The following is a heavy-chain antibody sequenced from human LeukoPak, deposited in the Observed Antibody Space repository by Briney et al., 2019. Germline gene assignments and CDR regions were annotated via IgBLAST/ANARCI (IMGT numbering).Heavy chain of an antibody. CDR3: ARGGGRAAGYSSSWYVVPAQYYFDY. CDR1: GGSFSGYY. J-gene: IGHJ4*02. V-gene: IGHV4-34*01. Sequence: SETLSLTCAVYGGSFSGYYWSWIRQPPGKGLEWIGEINHSGSTNYNPSLKSRVTISVDTSKNQFSLKLSSVTAADTAVYYCARGGGRAAGYSSSWYVVPAQYYFDYWGQGTLVTVSS. D-gene: IGHD6-13*01. CDR2: INHSGST.